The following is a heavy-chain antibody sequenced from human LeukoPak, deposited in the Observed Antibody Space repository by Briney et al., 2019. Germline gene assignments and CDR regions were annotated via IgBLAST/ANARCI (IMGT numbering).Heavy chain of an antibody. J-gene: IGHJ4*02. CDR2: IFHNGST. V-gene: IGHV4-61*08. Sequence: SETLSLSCSVSGGSVRSGGYYWAWIRQPPGKGLEWIGYIFHNGSTNCNPSLKSRVTISIDPSTNQFSLRLNSVAAADTAVYFCARGGDYIWGTFRPIDYWGQGSLVSVSS. CDR1: GGSVRSGGYY. CDR3: ARGGDYIWGTFRPIDY. D-gene: IGHD3-16*02.